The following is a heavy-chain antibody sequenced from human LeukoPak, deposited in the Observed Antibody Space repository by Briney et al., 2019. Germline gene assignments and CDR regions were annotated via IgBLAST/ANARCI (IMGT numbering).Heavy chain of an antibody. V-gene: IGHV3-64*01. CDR1: GFTFSSYA. CDR2: ISSNGGST. CDR3: ARRAPGFSSGWLDY. Sequence: GGSLRLSCAASGFTFSSYAIHWVRQAPGKGLEYVSAISSNGGSTFYANSVEGRFIVSRDNSKNTLSLQMGSLRAEDLAVYYCARRAPGFSSGWLDYWGQGTLVTVSS. D-gene: IGHD6-19*01. J-gene: IGHJ4*02.